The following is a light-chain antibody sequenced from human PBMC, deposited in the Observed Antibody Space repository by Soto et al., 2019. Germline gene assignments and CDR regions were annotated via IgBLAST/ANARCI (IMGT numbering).Light chain of an antibody. CDR2: GAT. V-gene: IGKV1-6*01. CDR3: LQDYNYPWT. J-gene: IGKJ1*01. Sequence: IQMTQSPSSLSASLEDRVIITCRASQSISNYLAWYQQRPGKAPKLLIFGATTLQSGVPSRFSASGSGPDFTLTISSLQPEDFATYYCLQDYNYPWTFGQGTKVDIK. CDR1: QSISNY.